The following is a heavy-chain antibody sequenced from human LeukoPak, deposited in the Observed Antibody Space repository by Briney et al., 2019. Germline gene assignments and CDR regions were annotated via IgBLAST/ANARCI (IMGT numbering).Heavy chain of an antibody. CDR2: ISGSGGST. CDR1: GFTFSSYG. Sequence: GGSLRLSCAASGFTFSSYGMSWVRQAPGKGLEWVSAISGSGGSTYYADSVKGRFTISRDNSKNTLYLQMNSLRAEDTAVYYCATYREHYYGSGSLTPFDYWGQGTLVTVSS. J-gene: IGHJ4*02. V-gene: IGHV3-23*01. D-gene: IGHD3-10*01. CDR3: ATYREHYYGSGSLTPFDY.